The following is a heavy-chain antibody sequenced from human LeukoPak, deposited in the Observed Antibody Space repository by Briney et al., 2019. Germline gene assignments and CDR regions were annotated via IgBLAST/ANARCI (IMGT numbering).Heavy chain of an antibody. V-gene: IGHV4-34*01. D-gene: IGHD3-9*01. CDR3: ARGFGVYDILTGYEGSIYYFDY. Sequence: SETLSLTCAVYGGSFSGYYWSLIRQPPGKGLEWIGEINHSGSTNYNPSLKSRVTTSVDTSKNQFSLKLSSVTAADTAVYYCARGFGVYDILTGYEGSIYYFDYWGQGTLVTVSS. CDR1: GGSFSGYY. J-gene: IGHJ4*02. CDR2: INHSGST.